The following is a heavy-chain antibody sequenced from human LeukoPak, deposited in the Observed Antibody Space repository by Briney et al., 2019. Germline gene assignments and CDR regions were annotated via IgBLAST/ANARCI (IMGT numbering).Heavy chain of an antibody. CDR2: INPNSGAT. Sequence: ASVKVSCKASGYAFTDYYMHWVRQAPGQGLEWVGRINPNSGATKYAQKFQGRVTMTRDTSISTAYMELSRLRSDDTAVYYCARGEYYFAAQNPANDAFDVWGQGTMATVSS. CDR3: ARGEYYFAAQNPANDAFDV. CDR1: GYAFTDYY. D-gene: IGHD2/OR15-2a*01. J-gene: IGHJ3*01. V-gene: IGHV1-2*06.